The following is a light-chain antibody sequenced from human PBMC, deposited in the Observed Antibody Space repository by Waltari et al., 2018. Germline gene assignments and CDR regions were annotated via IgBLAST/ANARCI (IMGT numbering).Light chain of an antibody. CDR2: EVS. V-gene: IGKV2D-29*02. J-gene: IGKJ1*01. Sequence: DIVMTQTPLSLSVTPGQPASISCKSSQSLLHRDGKTYLSWYLQKPGKSPQLLICEVSNRFSGVPDRFSGSGSGTDFTLKISRVEAEDVGVYYCMQSKQLPWTFGQGTRVEIK. CDR3: MQSKQLPWT. CDR1: QSLLHRDGKTY.